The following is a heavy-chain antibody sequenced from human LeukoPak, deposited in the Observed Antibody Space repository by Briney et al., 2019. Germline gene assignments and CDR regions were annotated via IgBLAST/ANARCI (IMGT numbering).Heavy chain of an antibody. CDR1: GHTFTTYD. V-gene: IGHV1-8*01. Sequence: GASVKVSCRASGHTFTTYDLNWVRQAPGQGLEWLGWMSPNSGNTGYAQKFQGRVTMTRDTSISTAYMELRSLRSDDTAVYYCARDGITMVRKVGMDVWGQGTTVTVSS. CDR2: MSPNSGNT. J-gene: IGHJ6*02. D-gene: IGHD3-10*01. CDR3: ARDGITMVRKVGMDV.